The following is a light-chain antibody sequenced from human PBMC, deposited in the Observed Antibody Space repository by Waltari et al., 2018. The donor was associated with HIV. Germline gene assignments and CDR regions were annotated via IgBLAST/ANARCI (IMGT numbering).Light chain of an antibody. CDR2: DVS. J-gene: IGLJ1*01. CDR1: SRDVGGYNY. Sequence: QSALIQPRSVSGSPGQSVTISCTGTSRDVGGYNYVSWYQQHPGKAPKLMIYDVSTRPSGVPDRFSASKSGNTASLTISGLQAEDEADYYCCSYAGSFPYVFGTGAKVTVL. CDR3: CSYAGSFPYV. V-gene: IGLV2-11*01.